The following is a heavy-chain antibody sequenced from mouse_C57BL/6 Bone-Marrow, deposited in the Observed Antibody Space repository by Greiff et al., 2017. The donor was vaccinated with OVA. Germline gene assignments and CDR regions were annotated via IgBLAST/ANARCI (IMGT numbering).Heavy chain of an antibody. V-gene: IGHV5-9*01. J-gene: IGHJ3*01. CDR2: ISGGGGNT. CDR3: ARHYSNPFAY. CDR1: GFTFSSYT. Sequence: EVMLVESGGGLVKPGGSLKLSCAASGFTFSSYTMSWVRQTPEKRLEWVATISGGGGNTYYPDSVKGRFTISRDNAKNTLYLQMSSLRSEDTALYYCARHYSNPFAYWGQGTLVTVSA. D-gene: IGHD2-5*01.